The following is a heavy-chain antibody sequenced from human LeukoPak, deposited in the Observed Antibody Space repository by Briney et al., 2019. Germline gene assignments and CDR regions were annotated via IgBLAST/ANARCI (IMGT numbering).Heavy chain of an antibody. CDR1: GFTFSSYA. D-gene: IGHD2-21*01. CDR2: ISGSGGST. CDR3: ASTPKMRGVIGYGYFDY. V-gene: IGHV3-23*01. Sequence: GGSLRLSCAASGFTFSSYAMSWVRQAPGKGLEWVSAISGSGGSTYYADSVKGRFTISRDNSKNTLYLQMNSLRAEDTAVYYCASTPKMRGVIGYGYFDYWGQGTLVTVSS. J-gene: IGHJ4*02.